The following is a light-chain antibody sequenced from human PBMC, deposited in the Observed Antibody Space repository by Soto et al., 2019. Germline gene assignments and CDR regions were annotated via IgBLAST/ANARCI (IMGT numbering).Light chain of an antibody. J-gene: IGLJ1*01. CDR2: GNN. CDR3: QSYDSGLSGYV. CDR1: SANIGSAYN. V-gene: IGLV1-40*01. Sequence: QSVLTQPPSVSGAPGQGVTISCTGSSANIGSAYNVAWYQQLPGTAPKLLIYGNNNRPSWVPARFSGSKSRTSASLPIAGLQAEDEGDYYCQSYDSGLSGYVFGTGTKVTVL.